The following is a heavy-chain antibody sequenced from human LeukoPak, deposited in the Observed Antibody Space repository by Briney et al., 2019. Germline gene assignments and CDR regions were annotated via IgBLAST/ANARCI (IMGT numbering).Heavy chain of an antibody. CDR2: IRYDGSNK. CDR1: GFTFSSYG. J-gene: IGHJ4*02. V-gene: IGHV3-30*02. CDR3: AKGAVAGPGGVYYFDY. D-gene: IGHD6-19*01. Sequence: PTGGSLRLSCAASGFTFSSYGMHWVRQAPGKGLEWVAFIRYDGSNKYYADSVKGRFTISRDNSKNTLYLQMNSLRAEDTAVYYCAKGAVAGPGGVYYFDYWGQGTLVTVSS.